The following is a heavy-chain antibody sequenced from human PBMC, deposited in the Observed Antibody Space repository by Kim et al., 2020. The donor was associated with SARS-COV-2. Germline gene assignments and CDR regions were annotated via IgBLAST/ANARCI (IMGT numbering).Heavy chain of an antibody. CDR2: GST. J-gene: IGHJ5*02. D-gene: IGHD3-3*02. CDR3: ARDHLDGRDP. Sequence: GSTYSEDAVKGRINISRDNSKTTLYLQMNSLRAEDTAVYYCARDHLDGRDPWGQGTLVTVSS. V-gene: IGHV3-66*01.